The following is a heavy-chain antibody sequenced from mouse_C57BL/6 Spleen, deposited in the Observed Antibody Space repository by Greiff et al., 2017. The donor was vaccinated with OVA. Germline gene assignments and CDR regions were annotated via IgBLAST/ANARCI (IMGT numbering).Heavy chain of an antibody. J-gene: IGHJ4*01. CDR2: ISSGSSTI. Sequence: EVMLVESGGGLVKPGGSLKLSCAASGFTFSDYGMHWVRQAPEKGLEWVAYISSGSSTIYYADTVKGRFTISRDNAKNTLFLQMTSLRAEDTAMYYCARGDDGYYIAMDYWGQGTSVTVSS. CDR3: ARGDDGYYIAMDY. D-gene: IGHD2-3*01. V-gene: IGHV5-17*01. CDR1: GFTFSDYG.